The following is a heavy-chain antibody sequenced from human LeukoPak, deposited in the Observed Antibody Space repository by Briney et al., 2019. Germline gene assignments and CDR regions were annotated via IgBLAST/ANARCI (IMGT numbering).Heavy chain of an antibody. CDR1: GYTFTSYG. CDR2: ISAYNGNT. Sequence: ASVTVSCKASGYTFTSYGISWVRQAPGQGLEWMGWISAYNGNTNYAQKLQGRVTMTTDTSTSTAYMELRSLRSDDTAVYYCARAGRYSSGWYTGKQFDYWGQGTLVTVSS. J-gene: IGHJ4*02. D-gene: IGHD6-19*01. V-gene: IGHV1-18*01. CDR3: ARAGRYSSGWYTGKQFDY.